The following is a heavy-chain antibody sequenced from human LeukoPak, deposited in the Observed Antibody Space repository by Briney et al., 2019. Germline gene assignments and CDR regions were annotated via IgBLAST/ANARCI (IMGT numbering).Heavy chain of an antibody. Sequence: RASVKVSCKASGYTFTSYGISWVRQAPGQGLEWMGWISAYNGNTNYAQKLQGRVTMTTDTSTSTAYMELRSLRPDDTAMYYCARHAVTDGYNRHNDYWGQGTLVTVSS. V-gene: IGHV1-18*01. CDR3: ARHAVTDGYNRHNDY. CDR1: GYTFTSYG. J-gene: IGHJ4*02. D-gene: IGHD5-24*01. CDR2: ISAYNGNT.